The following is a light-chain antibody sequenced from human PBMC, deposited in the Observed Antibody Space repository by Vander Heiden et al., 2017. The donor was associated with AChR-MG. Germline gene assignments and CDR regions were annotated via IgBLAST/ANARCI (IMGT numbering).Light chain of an antibody. V-gene: IGKV3-20*01. J-gene: IGKJ3*01. Sequence: VLPQSSGPLSLSPGESAPHPCRPSESVSNNYLGWSQQKPSQPPTLPIYGTSTRATGIPDTFSGGGSGTDFTLTISRLEPEDFAVYYFQQSSGLPSFGPGTKVDLK. CDR2: GTS. CDR3: QQSSGLPS. CDR1: ESVSNNY.